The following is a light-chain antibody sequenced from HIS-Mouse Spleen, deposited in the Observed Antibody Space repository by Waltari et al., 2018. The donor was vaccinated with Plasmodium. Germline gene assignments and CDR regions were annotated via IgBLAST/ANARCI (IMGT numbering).Light chain of an antibody. CDR3: QQSYSTWT. V-gene: IGKV1-39*01. J-gene: IGKJ1*01. CDR1: QNISSY. Sequence: DMQMSQPPSSLSASIGDRVTITCRASQNISSYLNWYQQKPGKAPKLLIYAASSLQSGVPSRFSGSGSGTDFTLTISSLQPEDFATYNCQQSYSTWTFGQGTKVEIK. CDR2: AAS.